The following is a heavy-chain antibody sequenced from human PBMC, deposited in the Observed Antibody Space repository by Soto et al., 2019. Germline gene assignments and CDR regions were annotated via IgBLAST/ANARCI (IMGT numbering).Heavy chain of an antibody. D-gene: IGHD2-15*01. CDR3: AKDSVGCSGDGCYRAFDY. V-gene: IGHV3-30*18. CDR1: GFTFSSYG. J-gene: IGHJ4*02. Sequence: GGSLRLSCAASGFTFSSYGMHWVRQAPGKGLEWVAIISDHGSNKNYADSVKGRFTVSRDNSKNTLYLQMNSLRPEDTAVYYCAKDSVGCSGDGCYRAFDYWGQGTLVTVSS. CDR2: ISDHGSNK.